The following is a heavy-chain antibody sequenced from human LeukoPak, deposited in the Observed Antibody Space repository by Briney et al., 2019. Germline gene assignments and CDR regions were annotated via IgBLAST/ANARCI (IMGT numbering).Heavy chain of an antibody. CDR2: IWYDGSNK. CDR3: AKEAYIEMATITPDY. Sequence: PGRCLRLSCAASGFTFSSYGMHWVRQAPGKGLEWVAVIWYDGSNKYYADSVKGRFTISRDNSKNTLYLQMNSLRAKDTTVYYCAKEAYIEMATITPDYWGQGTLVTVSS. D-gene: IGHD5-24*01. J-gene: IGHJ4*02. V-gene: IGHV3-33*06. CDR1: GFTFSSYG.